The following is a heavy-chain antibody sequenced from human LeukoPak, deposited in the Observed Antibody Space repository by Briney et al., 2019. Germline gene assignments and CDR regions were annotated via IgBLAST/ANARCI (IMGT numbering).Heavy chain of an antibody. CDR3: ARHRVPDYVGGD. V-gene: IGHV5-51*01. CDR2: IYPGGSDI. D-gene: IGHD4-17*01. J-gene: IGHJ4*02. CDR1: GYSFTSYC. Sequence: GESRKISCKASGYSFTSYCIGWVRQMPGKGLEWMGIIYPGGSDIRYSPSFQGQVTISADKSISTAYLQWSSLKASDTAMYYCARHRVPDYVGGDWGQGTLVTVSS.